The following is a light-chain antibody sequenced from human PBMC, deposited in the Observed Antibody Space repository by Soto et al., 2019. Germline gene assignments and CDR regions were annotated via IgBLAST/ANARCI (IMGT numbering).Light chain of an antibody. Sequence: QPVLTQSPSASASPGQRITISCSGSSSNIGSNYVYWYQQFPGMAPKLLIYRNGQRPSGVPDRFSALKYGTTASLAIAGLRSEDEGDYYCAAWDASLSGPVFGGGTQLTVL. J-gene: IGLJ3*02. CDR1: SSNIGSNY. CDR2: RNG. CDR3: AAWDASLSGPV. V-gene: IGLV1-47*01.